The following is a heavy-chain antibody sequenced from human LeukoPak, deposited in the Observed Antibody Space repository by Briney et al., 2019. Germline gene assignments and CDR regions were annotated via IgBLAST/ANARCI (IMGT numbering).Heavy chain of an antibody. V-gene: IGHV1-69*04. Sequence: SVKFSCKASGGTFSSYAISWVRQAPGHGLEWMGRIIPLLGIANYAQKFQGRVTITADKSTSTAYMELSSLRSEDTAVYYCASVLSGIAVAGSFDPWGQGTLVTVSS. CDR3: ASVLSGIAVAGSFDP. J-gene: IGHJ5*02. CDR1: GGTFSSYA. CDR2: IIPLLGIA. D-gene: IGHD6-19*01.